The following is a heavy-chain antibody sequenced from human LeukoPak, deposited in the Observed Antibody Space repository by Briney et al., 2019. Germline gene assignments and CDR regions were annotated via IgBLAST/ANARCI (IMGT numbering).Heavy chain of an antibody. CDR1: GFTFTSYA. J-gene: IGHJ4*02. D-gene: IGHD2-15*01. V-gene: IGHV3-23*01. Sequence: GGSLRLSCAASGFTFTSYAMSWVRQTPGKGLEWVSTFSGSVDTTYYADYVKGRFTISRDNSKNTLDVQMNSLGGEDTAVYYCAKATLPTCGGARCYYFDNWGQGTLVTVSS. CDR2: FSGSVDTT. CDR3: AKATLPTCGGARCYYFDN.